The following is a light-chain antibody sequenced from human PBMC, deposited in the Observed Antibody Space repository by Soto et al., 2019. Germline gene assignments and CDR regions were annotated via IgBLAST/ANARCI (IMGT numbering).Light chain of an antibody. CDR3: SSYAGSNNLRV. CDR1: SSDVGGYNY. CDR2: EVS. V-gene: IGLV2-8*01. Sequence: QSVLTQPPSASGSPGQSVTISCTGTSSDVGGYNYVSWYQQHPGKAPKLMIYEVSKRPSGVPDRFSGSKSGNTASLTVSGLQAEDDADYYSSSYAGSNNLRVFGTGTKVTVL. J-gene: IGLJ1*01.